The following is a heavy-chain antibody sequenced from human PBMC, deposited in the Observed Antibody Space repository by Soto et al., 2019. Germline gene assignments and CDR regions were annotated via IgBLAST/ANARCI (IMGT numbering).Heavy chain of an antibody. J-gene: IGHJ5*02. D-gene: IGHD3-16*01. CDR2: ISSESIHI. CDR3: ARFETGSPGDFEP. CDR1: GFTFSSYS. Sequence: KPGGSLRLSCAASGFTFSSYSMNWVRQAPGKGLEWVSSISSESIHILYADSVKGRLTISRDNAKNLLFLQMNSLRVEDTAIYYCARFETGSPGDFEPWGQGTLVTVSS. V-gene: IGHV3-21*01.